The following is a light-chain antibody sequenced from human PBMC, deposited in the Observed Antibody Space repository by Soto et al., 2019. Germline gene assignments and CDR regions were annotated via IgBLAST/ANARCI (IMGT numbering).Light chain of an antibody. CDR2: GAS. Sequence: ESVLTQSPGTLSLSPGEIATLSCRASQSVSNNYLAWYQQKPGQAPRLLISGASSRATGIPDRFNGSGSGTDFTLTISRLEPDDFAVYYCQQYGSSPLTFGGGTKVEIK. CDR3: QQYGSSPLT. V-gene: IGKV3-20*01. J-gene: IGKJ4*01. CDR1: QSVSNNY.